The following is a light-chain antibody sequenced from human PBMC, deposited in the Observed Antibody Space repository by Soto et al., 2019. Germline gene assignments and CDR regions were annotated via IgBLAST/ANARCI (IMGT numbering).Light chain of an antibody. Sequence: QSALTQPRSVSGSPGQSVTISCTGTSSDVGGYDFVSWYQQHPGKAPTLIIYDVSKRPSGVPDRFSGSKSGNTASLTISGFQAEDESDYYCCSYAGSYTYVVFGGGTKLTVL. CDR2: DVS. V-gene: IGLV2-11*01. J-gene: IGLJ2*01. CDR3: CSYAGSYTYVV. CDR1: SSDVGGYDF.